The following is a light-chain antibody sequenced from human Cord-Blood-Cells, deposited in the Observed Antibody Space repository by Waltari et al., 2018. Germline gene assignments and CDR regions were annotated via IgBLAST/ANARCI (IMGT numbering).Light chain of an antibody. CDR2: GAS. J-gene: IGKJ4*01. CDR1: QSVSSN. Sequence: EIVMTQSPATLSVSPGERATLSCRASQSVSSNLAWSQQKPGQAPRLLIYGASTRATGIRARFSGSGSGTEFTRTISSLQSEDFAVYYCQQYNNWPPLTFGGGTKVEIK. CDR3: QQYNNWPPLT. V-gene: IGKV3-15*01.